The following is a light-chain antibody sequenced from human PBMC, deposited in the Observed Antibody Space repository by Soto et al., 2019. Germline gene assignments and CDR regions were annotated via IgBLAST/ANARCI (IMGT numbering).Light chain of an antibody. CDR3: KSRTTRNTLV. V-gene: IGLV2-14*01. CDR1: SSDVGGYNY. Sequence: QSALTQPASVSGSPGQSITISCTGTSSDVGGYNYVSWYQQHPGKAPKLTIYEVTHRPSGVSSRFYGSRSGNTASLTISGLQAEDEADYYCKSRTTRNTLVFGGGTKLTVL. J-gene: IGLJ3*02. CDR2: EVT.